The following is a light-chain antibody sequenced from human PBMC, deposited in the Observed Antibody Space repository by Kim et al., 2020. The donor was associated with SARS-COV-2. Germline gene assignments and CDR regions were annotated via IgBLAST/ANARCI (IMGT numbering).Light chain of an antibody. CDR3: QQYSSYPRT. Sequence: DIKMTQSPSTLSASVGDRVTITCRASLSVSSWLAWYQQKPGKAPDLLIYDASTLQSGVPSRFSGSGSGTEFTLTISSLQPHDFATYYCQQYSSYPRTFGQGTKVDIK. CDR2: DAS. J-gene: IGKJ1*01. CDR1: LSVSSW. V-gene: IGKV1-5*01.